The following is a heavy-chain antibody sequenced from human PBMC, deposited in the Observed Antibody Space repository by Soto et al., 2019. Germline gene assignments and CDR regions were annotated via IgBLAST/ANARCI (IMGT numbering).Heavy chain of an antibody. CDR3: ARNMDYYYGRGSGNGHGV. V-gene: IGHV1-2*02. J-gene: IGHJ6*02. CDR2: INPKFGDT. D-gene: IGHD3-10*01. CDR1: GYTFTAYH. Sequence: QVRLVQSGAEVKEPGDSVRVSCEASGYTFTAYHIHWVRQAPGQGLEWMGWINPKFGDTGYAQDFQGRVSMTSDMSISSVYMEFSRLASDDTAIYDCARNMDYYYGRGSGNGHGVWGQGTTVTVFS.